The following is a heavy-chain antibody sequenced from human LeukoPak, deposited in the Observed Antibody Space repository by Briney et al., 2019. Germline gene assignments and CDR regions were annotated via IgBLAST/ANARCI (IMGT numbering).Heavy chain of an antibody. V-gene: IGHV3-11*05. Sequence: GGSLRLSCAASGFTFSDYYMSWIRQAPGKGLERVSYISGGSRYTNYADSVKGRFTISRDNAKNSLYLQMNRLRAEDTAVYYCAREYGSGSCFDFWGQGTLVTVSS. J-gene: IGHJ4*02. D-gene: IGHD3-10*01. CDR3: AREYGSGSCFDF. CDR2: ISGGSRYT. CDR1: GFTFSDYY.